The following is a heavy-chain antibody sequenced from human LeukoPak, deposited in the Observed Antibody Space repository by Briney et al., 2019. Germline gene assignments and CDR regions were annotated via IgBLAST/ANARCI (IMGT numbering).Heavy chain of an antibody. Sequence: GGSLTLSYAPSGFTTRGHYMDGVRQAPAKGLEGLGRCRHRASSYTTEYAASVKGRFTISRDDSENLMWLQMNSLRTDDTAVYYCARVLGGSYLDFWGRGTLVTVSS. CDR2: CRHRASSYTT. D-gene: IGHD3-10*01. V-gene: IGHV3-72*01. J-gene: IGHJ4*02. CDR3: ARVLGGSYLDF. CDR1: GFTTRGHY.